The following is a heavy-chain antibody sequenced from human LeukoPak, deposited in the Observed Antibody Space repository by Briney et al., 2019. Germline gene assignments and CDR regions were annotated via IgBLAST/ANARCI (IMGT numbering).Heavy chain of an antibody. Sequence: GGSLRLSCAASGFTFSSYSMNRVRQAPGKGLEWVSSISSSSSYIYYADSVKGRFTISRDNAKNSPYLQMNSLRAEDTAVYYCARAGSSSWFDYWGQGTLVTVSS. D-gene: IGHD6-13*01. J-gene: IGHJ4*02. V-gene: IGHV3-21*01. CDR1: GFTFSSYS. CDR2: ISSSSSYI. CDR3: ARAGSSSWFDY.